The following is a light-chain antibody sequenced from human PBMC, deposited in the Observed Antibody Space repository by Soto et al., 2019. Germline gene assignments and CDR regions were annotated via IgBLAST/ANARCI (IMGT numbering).Light chain of an antibody. Sequence: EVVMTQSPATLSLSPGERATLSCRASQTISSDLAWYQQKPGRAPRLLIYDASTRATGIPARFSGSGSGTDFTLTISSLQSEDYAVYYCQQYSKWPPLTFGQGTRLEIE. V-gene: IGKV3D-15*01. J-gene: IGKJ5*01. CDR1: QTISSD. CDR3: QQYSKWPPLT. CDR2: DAS.